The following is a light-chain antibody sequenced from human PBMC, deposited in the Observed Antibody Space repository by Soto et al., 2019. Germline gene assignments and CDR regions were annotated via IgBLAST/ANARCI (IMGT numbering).Light chain of an antibody. V-gene: IGKV3-15*01. Sequence: EIVMTQSPATLSVSPGERVTLSCRASQSVSRSLAWYQQKPGQAPRLLIYGASTRATGIPARFSGSGSGTEFTLTISSLQSEDFAVYYCHQYNNSPPFTFGPGTKVDIK. CDR3: HQYNNSPPFT. J-gene: IGKJ3*01. CDR1: QSVSRS. CDR2: GAS.